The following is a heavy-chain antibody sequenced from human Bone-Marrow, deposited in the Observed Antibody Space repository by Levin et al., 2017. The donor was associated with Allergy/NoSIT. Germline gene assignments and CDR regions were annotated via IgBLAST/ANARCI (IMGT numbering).Heavy chain of an antibody. D-gene: IGHD5-12*01. Sequence: GGSLRLSCAASGFTFSSYGMHWVRQAPGKGLEWVAVISYDGSNKYYADSVKGRFTISRDNSKNTLYLQMNSLRAEDTAVYYCAKSFYSGYDYDGNSIDYWGQGTLVTVSS. CDR2: ISYDGSNK. CDR1: GFTFSSYG. CDR3: AKSFYSGYDYDGNSIDY. V-gene: IGHV3-30*18. J-gene: IGHJ4*02.